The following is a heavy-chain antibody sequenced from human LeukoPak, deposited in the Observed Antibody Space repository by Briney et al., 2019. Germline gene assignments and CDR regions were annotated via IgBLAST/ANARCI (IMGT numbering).Heavy chain of an antibody. CDR3: AREYCSGGDCQYYFDY. J-gene: IGHJ4*02. V-gene: IGHV3-64*01. CDR2: ITSNGNSP. Sequence: PGGSLRLSCAASGFTLSSYSMNWVPQAPGQGLEYVSAITSNGNSPYYANSVRGRFTISRDNSKKTLYLQMGSLRVEGMAVYYCAREYCSGGDCQYYFDYWGQGTLVTVSS. D-gene: IGHD2-15*01. CDR1: GFTLSSYS.